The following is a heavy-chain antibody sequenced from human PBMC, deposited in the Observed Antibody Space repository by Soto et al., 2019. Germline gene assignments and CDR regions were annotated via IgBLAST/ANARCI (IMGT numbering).Heavy chain of an antibody. CDR1: GGTFSSYA. J-gene: IGHJ6*02. CDR3: ASGIGYCSSTSCPYYYGMDV. Sequence: QVQLVQSGAEVKNPGSSVKVSCKASGGTFSSYAISWVRQAPGQWLEWMGGIIPIFGTANYAQKFKGRVTITADESTSTAYMELSSLRSEDPDVYYCASGIGYCSSTSCPYYYGMDVWGQGPTVTVSS. V-gene: IGHV1-69*01. D-gene: IGHD2-2*01. CDR2: IIPIFGTA.